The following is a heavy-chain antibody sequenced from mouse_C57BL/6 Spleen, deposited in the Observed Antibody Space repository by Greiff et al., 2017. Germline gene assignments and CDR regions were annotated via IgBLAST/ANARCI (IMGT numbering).Heavy chain of an antibody. J-gene: IGHJ4*01. CDR1: GYTFTAYT. CDR3: ACHEECSGYLYAMDY. Sequence: QVQLQQSGAELVKPGASVKLSCKASGYTFTAYTIHWVKQRSGQGLEWIGWFDPGSGRIKYNEKFKDKATLTADKSSSTAYMELSRLTSEDSAVYFCACHEECSGYLYAMDYWGQGTSVTVSS. V-gene: IGHV1-62-2*01. D-gene: IGHD3-2*02. CDR2: FDPGSGRI.